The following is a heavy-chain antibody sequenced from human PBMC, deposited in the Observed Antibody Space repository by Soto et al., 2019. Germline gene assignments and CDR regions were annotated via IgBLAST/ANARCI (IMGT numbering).Heavy chain of an antibody. J-gene: IGHJ3*02. D-gene: IGHD3-9*01. V-gene: IGHV1-18*01. CDR2: ISAYNGDT. CDR3: ARGIVAINPTIDILNGYYAFDI. Sequence: QVQLVQSGAEVREPGASVKVSCKASGYTFTSSGISCVRQAPGQGLEWMGWISAYNGDTNYAQKLQGRVTMTTDTSTSSAYLELRSLRSDDTAVYYCARGIVAINPTIDILNGYYAFDIWGQGTMVTVS. CDR1: GYTFTSSG.